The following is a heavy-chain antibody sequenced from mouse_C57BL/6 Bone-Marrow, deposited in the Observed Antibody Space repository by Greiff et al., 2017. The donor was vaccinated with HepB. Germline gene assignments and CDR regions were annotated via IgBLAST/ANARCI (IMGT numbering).Heavy chain of an antibody. D-gene: IGHD2-5*01. J-gene: IGHJ2*01. CDR2: INPNNGGT. Sequence: VQLQQSGPELVKPGASVKISCKASGYTFTDYYMNWVKQSHGKSLEWIGDINPNNGGTSYNQKFKGKATLTVDKSSSTAYMELRSLTSEDSAVYYCARRGYSNYVVDYWGQGTTLTVSS. CDR1: GYTFTDYY. CDR3: ARRGYSNYVVDY. V-gene: IGHV1-26*01.